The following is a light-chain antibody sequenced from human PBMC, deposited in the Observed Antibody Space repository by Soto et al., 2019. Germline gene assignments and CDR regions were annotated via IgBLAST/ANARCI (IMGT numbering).Light chain of an antibody. CDR2: DVT. J-gene: IGLJ2*01. Sequence: QSALTQPPSASGSPGQSVTISCTGTSSDIGYYNYVSWYQQHPGKAPKLMIYDVTKRPSGVPDRFSGSKSGNTASLTVSGLQAEDEADYYCSSYAGANKVLFGGGTKVTVL. CDR3: SSYAGANKVL. CDR1: SSDIGYYNY. V-gene: IGLV2-8*01.